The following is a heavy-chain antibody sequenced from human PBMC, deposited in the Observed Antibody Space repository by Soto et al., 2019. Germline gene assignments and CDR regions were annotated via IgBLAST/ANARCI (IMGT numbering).Heavy chain of an antibody. CDR2: ISSSSSYI. J-gene: IGHJ4*02. Sequence: EVQLVESGGGLVKPGGSLRLSCAASGFTFSSYSMNWVRQAPGKGLEWVSSISSSSSYIYYADSVKGRFTISRDNAKNSLYLQMNRLRAEDTAVYYCGRASYYYDGSGYHGYWGQGTLVTVSS. V-gene: IGHV3-21*01. D-gene: IGHD3-22*01. CDR3: GRASYYYDGSGYHGY. CDR1: GFTFSSYS.